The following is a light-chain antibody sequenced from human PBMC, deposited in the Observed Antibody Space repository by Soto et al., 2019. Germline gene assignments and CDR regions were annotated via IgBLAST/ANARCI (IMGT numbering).Light chain of an antibody. CDR1: SSNIGAGYD. Sequence: QSVLTQPPSVSGAPGQRVTISCTGSSSNIGAGYDVHWYQQLPGTAPKLLLYNDNNRPSGVPDRFSGSRSGTSASLAITGLQAEDEADYYCQSYDISLSGRVFGGGTKLTVL. V-gene: IGLV1-40*01. J-gene: IGLJ3*02. CDR3: QSYDISLSGRV. CDR2: NDN.